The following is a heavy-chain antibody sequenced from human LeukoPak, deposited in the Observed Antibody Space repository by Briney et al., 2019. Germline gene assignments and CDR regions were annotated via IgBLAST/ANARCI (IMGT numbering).Heavy chain of an antibody. CDR1: GGTFSSYA. V-gene: IGHV1-69*05. Sequence: GSSVKVSCKASGGTFSSYAISWVRQAPGQGREWMGGIIPIFGTANYAQKFQGRVTITTDESTSTAYMELSSLRSEDTAVYYCSITVAYGDYVYYYYYMDVWGKGTTVTVSS. CDR2: IIPIFGTA. J-gene: IGHJ6*03. D-gene: IGHD4-17*01. CDR3: SITVAYGDYVYYYYYMDV.